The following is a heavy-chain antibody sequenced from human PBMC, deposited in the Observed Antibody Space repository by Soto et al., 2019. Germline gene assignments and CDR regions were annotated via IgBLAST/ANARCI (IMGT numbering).Heavy chain of an antibody. J-gene: IGHJ4*02. CDR3: ARAFTWESNSFDY. CDR1: GYTFTGYY. V-gene: IGHV1-2*04. D-gene: IGHD1-26*01. Sequence: ASVKVSCKASGYTFTGYYMHWVRQAPGQGLEWMGWINPNSGGTNYAQKFQGWVTMTRDTSISTAYMELSRLRSDDTAVDYCARAFTWESNSFDYWGQGTLVTVSS. CDR2: INPNSGGT.